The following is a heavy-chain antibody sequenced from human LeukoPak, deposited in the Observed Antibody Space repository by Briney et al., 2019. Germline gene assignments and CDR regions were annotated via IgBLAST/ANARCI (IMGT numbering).Heavy chain of an antibody. CDR3: ARTGYSSSWYGYYYYGMDV. CDR1: GGSISSYY. V-gene: IGHV4-59*01. D-gene: IGHD6-13*01. CDR2: IYYSGST. J-gene: IGHJ6*02. Sequence: SETLSLTCTVSGGSISSYYWSWIRQPPGKGLEWIGYIYYSGSTNYNPSLKSRVTISVDTSKNQFSPKLSSVTAADTAVYYCARTGYSSSWYGYYYYGMDVWGQGTTVTVSS.